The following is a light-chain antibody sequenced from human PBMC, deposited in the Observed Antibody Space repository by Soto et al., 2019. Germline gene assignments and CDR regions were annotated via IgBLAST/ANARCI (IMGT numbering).Light chain of an antibody. Sequence: QSALTQPASVSGSPGQSITISCTGTSSDVGGYNYVSWYQQHPGKAPKLMIYEVSNRPSGVSNRFSGSKSGNTASLTFSGLQAEDDADSYCSSYTSSSIDYVFGTGTKLTVL. J-gene: IGLJ1*01. CDR1: SSDVGGYNY. CDR3: SSYTSSSIDYV. CDR2: EVS. V-gene: IGLV2-14*01.